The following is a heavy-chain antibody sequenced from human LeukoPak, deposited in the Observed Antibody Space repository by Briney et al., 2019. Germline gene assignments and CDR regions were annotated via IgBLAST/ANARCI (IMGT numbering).Heavy chain of an antibody. CDR1: AFTFDDYA. D-gene: IGHD3-22*01. V-gene: IGHV3-9*03. J-gene: IGHJ4*02. CDR2: ISWNSGSI. Sequence: GGSLRLSCSASAFTFDDYAMHWVRQAPGKGLEWVSGISWNSGSIGYADSVKGRFTISRDNAKNSLYLQMNSLRAEDMALYYCAKAHYYDSSGYFTDWGQGTLVTVSS. CDR3: AKAHYYDSSGYFTD.